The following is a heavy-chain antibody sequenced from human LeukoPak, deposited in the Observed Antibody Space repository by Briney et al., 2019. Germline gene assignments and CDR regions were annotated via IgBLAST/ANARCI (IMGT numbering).Heavy chain of an antibody. V-gene: IGHV3-33*01. CDR3: AREDDSYGHPFDY. J-gene: IGHJ4*02. CDR2: IWYDGSNK. D-gene: IGHD5-18*01. CDR1: GFTFGSYG. Sequence: GGSLRLSCAASGFTFGSYGMHWVRQAPGKGLEWVAVIWYDGSNKYYADSVKGRFTISRDNSKNTLYLQMNSLRAEDTAVYYCAREDDSYGHPFDYWGQGTLVTVSS.